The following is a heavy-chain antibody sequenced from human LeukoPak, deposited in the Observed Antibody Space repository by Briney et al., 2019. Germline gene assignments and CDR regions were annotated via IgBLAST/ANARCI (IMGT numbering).Heavy chain of an antibody. V-gene: IGHV4-39*07. CDR1: GGSISSSSYY. CDR2: IYYSGST. CDR3: AREALTTSTGPIDY. J-gene: IGHJ4*02. D-gene: IGHD4/OR15-4a*01. Sequence: SETLSLTCTVSGGSISSSSYYWGWIRQPPGKGLEWIGSIYYSGSTYYNPSLKSRVTISVDTSKNQFSLKLSSVTAADTAVYYCAREALTTSTGPIDYWGQGALVTVSS.